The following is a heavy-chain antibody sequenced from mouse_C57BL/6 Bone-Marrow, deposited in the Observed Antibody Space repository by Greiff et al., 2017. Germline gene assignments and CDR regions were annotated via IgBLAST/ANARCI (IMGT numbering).Heavy chain of an antibody. CDR3: IDYYGSSFDY. CDR2: IDPENGDT. V-gene: IGHV14-4*01. J-gene: IGHJ2*01. Sequence: EVQLQQSGAELVRPGASVKLSCTASGFNIKDDYMHWVKQRPEQGLEWIGWIDPENGDTEYASKFQGKATITADTSSNTAYLQLSSLTSEDTAVYYCIDYYGSSFDYWGQGTTLIVSS. CDR1: GFNIKDDY. D-gene: IGHD1-1*01.